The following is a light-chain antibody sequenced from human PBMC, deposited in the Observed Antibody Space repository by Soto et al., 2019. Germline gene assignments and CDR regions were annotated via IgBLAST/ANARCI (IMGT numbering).Light chain of an antibody. CDR2: GNI. J-gene: IGLJ1*01. Sequence: QCLLTQAPSVSGAPGQRVTISCTGSSSNIGAGYDVDWYQQRPGTAPKLLIFGNINRPSGVPDRFSGSKSGTSASLAITGLQAEDEGDYYCQSYDSTLSARYVFGTGTKVTVL. V-gene: IGLV1-40*01. CDR3: QSYDSTLSARYV. CDR1: SSNIGAGYD.